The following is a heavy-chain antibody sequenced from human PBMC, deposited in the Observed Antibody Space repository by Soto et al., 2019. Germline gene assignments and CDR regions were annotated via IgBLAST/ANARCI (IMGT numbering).Heavy chain of an antibody. CDR3: ARGFGGRWFDP. J-gene: IGHJ5*02. D-gene: IGHD3-10*01. CDR2: INHSGST. CDR1: GGSFSGYY. Sequence: QVQLQQWGAGLLKPSETLSLTCAVYGGSFSGYYWSWIRQPPGKGLEWIGEINHSGSTNYNPSLKSRVTISVDTSKNQFSLKLSSVTAADTAVYYCARGFGGRWFDPWGQGTLVTVSS. V-gene: IGHV4-34*01.